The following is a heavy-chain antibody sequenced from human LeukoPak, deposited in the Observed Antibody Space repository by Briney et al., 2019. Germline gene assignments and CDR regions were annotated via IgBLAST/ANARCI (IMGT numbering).Heavy chain of an antibody. D-gene: IGHD6-19*01. CDR1: GFTFDDYA. CDR2: ISWDGGST. Sequence: GGSLRLSCAASGFTFDDYAMHWVRQSPGKGLEWVSLISWDGGSTYYADSVKGRFTISRDNSKNSLYLQMNSLRAEDTALYYCAKGPRYSSGWYPYYFDYWGQGTLVTVSS. CDR3: AKGPRYSSGWYPYYFDY. J-gene: IGHJ4*02. V-gene: IGHV3-43D*03.